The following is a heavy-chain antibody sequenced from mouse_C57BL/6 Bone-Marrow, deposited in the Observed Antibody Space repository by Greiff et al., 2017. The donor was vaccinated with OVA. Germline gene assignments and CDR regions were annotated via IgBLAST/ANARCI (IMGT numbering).Heavy chain of an antibody. V-gene: IGHV1-55*01. CDR1: GYTFTSYW. CDR2: IYPGSGST. CDR3: ARSYSRRYFDV. Sequence: QVHVKQPGAELVKPGASVKMSCKASGYTFTSYWITWVKQRPGQGLEWIGDIYPGSGSTNYNEKFKSKATLTVDTSSSTAYMQLSSLTSEDSAVYYCARSYSRRYFDVWGTGTTVTVSS. J-gene: IGHJ1*03. D-gene: IGHD1-1*01.